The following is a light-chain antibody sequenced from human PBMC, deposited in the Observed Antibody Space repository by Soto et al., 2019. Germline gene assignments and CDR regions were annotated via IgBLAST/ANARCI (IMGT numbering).Light chain of an antibody. V-gene: IGLV2-14*01. Sequence: QSALTQPASVSGSPGQSIAISCTGSSSDVGIYNYVSWYRQHPGKVPKLIIYEVTNRPSGVSNRFSGSKSGNTASLTISGLQAEDEADYYCSSYTTSSTRVFGTGTKLTVL. CDR2: EVT. CDR3: SSYTTSSTRV. CDR1: SSDVGIYNY. J-gene: IGLJ1*01.